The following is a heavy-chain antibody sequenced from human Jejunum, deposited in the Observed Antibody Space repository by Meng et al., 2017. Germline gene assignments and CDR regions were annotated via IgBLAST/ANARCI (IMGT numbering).Heavy chain of an antibody. CDR2: IYYSGST. D-gene: IGHD6-13*01. CDR1: GGSVSSGNYY. J-gene: IGHJ4*02. V-gene: IGHV4-61*01. Sequence: VRLQASGHGLVRPSETLSLSCIGSGGSVSSGNYYWSWIRQPPGKGLEWIGYIYYSGSTNYNPSLKSRVTISVDTSKNQFSLKLSSVTAADTAVYYCARGGFFEAAAANLIDSWGQGTLVTVSS. CDR3: ARGGFFEAAAANLIDS.